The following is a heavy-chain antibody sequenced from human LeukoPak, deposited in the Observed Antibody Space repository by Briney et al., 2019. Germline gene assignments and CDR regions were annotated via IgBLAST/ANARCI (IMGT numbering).Heavy chain of an antibody. CDR3: ARGYQLLYY. D-gene: IGHD2-2*01. Sequence: QPGGSLRLSCAASGFTFGSYEMNWVRQAPGKGLEWVSYISSSGSSINYADSVKGRFTISRDNAKNSLYLQMNSLRAEDTAVYYCARGYQLLYYWGQGTLVTVSS. CDR2: ISSSGSSI. CDR1: GFTFGSYE. V-gene: IGHV3-48*03. J-gene: IGHJ4*02.